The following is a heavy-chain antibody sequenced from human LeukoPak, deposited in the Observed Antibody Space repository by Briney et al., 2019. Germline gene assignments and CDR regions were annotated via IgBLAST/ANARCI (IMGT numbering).Heavy chain of an antibody. V-gene: IGHV4-4*07. CDR2: IHSSGGT. CDR3: AREFSGTSIAARVFDS. D-gene: IGHD6-6*01. CDR1: GGSITSYY. J-gene: IGHJ4*02. Sequence: PSETLSLTCTASGGSITSYYWTYIRQPAGMGLEWIGRIHSSGGTNYSPSLKSRVTMSLDTSKNQFSLNLSSVTAADTAIYYCAREFSGTSIAARVFDSWGQGTLVTVSS.